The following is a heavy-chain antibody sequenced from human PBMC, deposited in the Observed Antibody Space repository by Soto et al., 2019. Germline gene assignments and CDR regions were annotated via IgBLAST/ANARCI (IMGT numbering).Heavy chain of an antibody. Sequence: GGSLRLSCAASGFTFSSYAMHWVRQAPGKGLEWVAVISYDGSNKYYADSVKGRFTISRDNSKNTLYLQMNSLRAEDTAVYYCARDQVAVKGPAGGMDVWGQGTTVTVS. CDR1: GFTFSSYA. V-gene: IGHV3-30-3*01. D-gene: IGHD3-10*01. CDR2: ISYDGSNK. CDR3: ARDQVAVKGPAGGMDV. J-gene: IGHJ6*02.